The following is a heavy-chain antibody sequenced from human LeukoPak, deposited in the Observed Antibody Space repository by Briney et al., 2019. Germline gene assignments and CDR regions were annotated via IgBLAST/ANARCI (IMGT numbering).Heavy chain of an antibody. V-gene: IGHV1-18*01. CDR3: ARARGCSGGSCYVGPDYYYYYMDV. Sequence: ASVKVSCKASGYTFTSYGISWVRQAPGQGLEWMGWISAYNGNTNYAQKFQGRVTMTRDTSISTAYMELSRLRSDDTAVYYCARARGCSGGSCYVGPDYYYYYMDVWGKGTTVTISS. J-gene: IGHJ6*03. CDR1: GYTFTSYG. CDR2: ISAYNGNT. D-gene: IGHD2-15*01.